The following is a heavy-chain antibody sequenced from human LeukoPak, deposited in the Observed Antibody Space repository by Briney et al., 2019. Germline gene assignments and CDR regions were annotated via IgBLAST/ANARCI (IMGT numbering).Heavy chain of an antibody. CDR3: ARSEMATVTQTFDY. D-gene: IGHD5-24*01. V-gene: IGHV4-59*08. J-gene: IGHJ4*02. Sequence: PSETLSLTCTVSGGSISSYYWSWIRQPPGKGLEWIGYIYNSGSTNYNPSLKSRVTISVDTSKNQFSLKLSSVTAADTAVYYCARSEMATVTQTFDYWGQGTLVTVSS. CDR2: IYNSGST. CDR1: GGSISSYY.